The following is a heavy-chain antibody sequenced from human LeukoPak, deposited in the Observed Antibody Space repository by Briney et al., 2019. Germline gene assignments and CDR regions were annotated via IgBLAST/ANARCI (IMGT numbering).Heavy chain of an antibody. CDR1: GGSISSSSYY. D-gene: IGHD3-22*01. Sequence: SETLSLTCTVSGGSISSSSYYWGWIRQPPGKGLEWIGSIYYSGSTYYNPSLKSRVTISVDTSKNQFSLKLSSVTAADTAVYLCCCGYDRSGYYYVDYWGQGNLVTVS. J-gene: IGHJ4*01. CDR2: IYYSGST. CDR3: CCGYDRSGYYYVDY. V-gene: IGHV4-39*01.